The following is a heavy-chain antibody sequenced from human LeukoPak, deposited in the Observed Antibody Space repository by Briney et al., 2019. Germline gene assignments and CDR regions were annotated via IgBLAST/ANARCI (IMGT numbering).Heavy chain of an antibody. Sequence: SETLSLTCTVSGGSISSGGYYWSWIRQHPGKGLEWIWYIYYSGSTYYNPSLKSRVTISVDTSKNRFSLKLSSVTAADTAVYYCARVAYGSGSRLIDCWGQGTLVTISS. CDR3: ARVAYGSGSRLIDC. J-gene: IGHJ4*02. CDR1: GGSISSGGYY. CDR2: IYYSGST. V-gene: IGHV4-31*03. D-gene: IGHD3-10*01.